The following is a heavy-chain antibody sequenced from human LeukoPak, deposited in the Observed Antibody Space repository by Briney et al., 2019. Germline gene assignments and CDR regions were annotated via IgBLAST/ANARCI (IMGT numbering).Heavy chain of an antibody. V-gene: IGHV4-59*01. D-gene: IGHD6-6*01. CDR1: GGSISSYY. J-gene: IGHJ4*02. CDR2: IYYSGST. CDR3: ARDLGGSSADY. Sequence: SETLSLTCTVSGGSISSYYWSWIRQPPGKGLEWIGYIYYSGSTNYNPSLKSRVTISVDTSKNQFSLKLSSVTAADTAVYYCARDLGGSSADYWGQGTPVTVSS.